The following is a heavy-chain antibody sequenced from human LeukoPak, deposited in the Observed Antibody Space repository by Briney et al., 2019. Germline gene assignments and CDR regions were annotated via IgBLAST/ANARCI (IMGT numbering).Heavy chain of an antibody. Sequence: GGSLRLSCAASGFTFSSYAMSWVRHAPGKGLEWVSAISGSGGRTYYADSVKGRFTISRDNSKNTLYLQMNSRRAEVSAVYYCVKDVIQLWCRRIGYFDYWGQGTLLTVS. D-gene: IGHD5-18*01. J-gene: IGHJ4*02. CDR3: VKDVIQLWCRRIGYFDY. CDR1: GFTFSSYA. CDR2: ISGSGGRT. V-gene: IGHV3-23*01.